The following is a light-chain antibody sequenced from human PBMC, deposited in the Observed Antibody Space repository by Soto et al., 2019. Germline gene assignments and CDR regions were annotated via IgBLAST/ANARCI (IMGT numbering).Light chain of an antibody. Sequence: IQLTQSPSSLSASVGDRVTITCRASQTISSWLAGDQQKPGKAPKLLSYKASTLKSGVPSRFSGSGSGTEFTLTISSLQPDDFATYYCQHYNSYSEAFGQGTKV. CDR2: KAS. V-gene: IGKV1-5*03. J-gene: IGKJ1*01. CDR3: QHYNSYSEA. CDR1: QTISSW.